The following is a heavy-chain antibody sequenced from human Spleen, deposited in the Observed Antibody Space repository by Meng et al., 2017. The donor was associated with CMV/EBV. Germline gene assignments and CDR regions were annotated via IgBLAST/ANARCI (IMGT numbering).Heavy chain of an antibody. Sequence: ASVKVSCKASGYTLTDYYIQWVRQAPGQGLEWMGWINPNGVATKYAQKFRGRVTMTRDTSINTAYMELSRLISDDTAVYFCTRDIAYFDRWGQGTLVTVSS. CDR2: INPNGVAT. CDR1: GYTLTDYY. CDR3: TRDIAYFDR. V-gene: IGHV1-2*02. J-gene: IGHJ4*02. D-gene: IGHD3-16*02.